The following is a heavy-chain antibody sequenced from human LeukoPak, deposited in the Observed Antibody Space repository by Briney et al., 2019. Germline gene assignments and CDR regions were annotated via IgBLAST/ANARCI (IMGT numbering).Heavy chain of an antibody. CDR1: GFTFDDYA. D-gene: IGHD4-17*01. CDR2: ISYDGSNK. CDR3: AKAQDGDYVDY. V-gene: IGHV3-30*18. J-gene: IGHJ4*02. Sequence: GRSLRLSCAASGFTFDDYAMHWVRQAPSKGLEWVAVISYDGSNKYYADSVKGRFTISRDNSKNTLYLQMNSLRAEDTAVYYCAKAQDGDYVDYWGQGTLVTVSS.